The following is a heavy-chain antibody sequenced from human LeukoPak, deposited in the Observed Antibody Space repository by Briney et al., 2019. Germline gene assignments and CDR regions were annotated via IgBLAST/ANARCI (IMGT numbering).Heavy chain of an antibody. J-gene: IGHJ4*02. CDR2: ISGSGGST. V-gene: IGHV3-23*01. D-gene: IGHD6-13*01. CDR3: ARTGIVAADPYYFDY. CDR1: GFTFSSYA. Sequence: GGSPRLSCAASGFTFSSYAMSWVRQAPGKGLEWVSVISGSGGSTYYADSVKGRFTIARDNSKNTLYLQMNSLRAEDTAVYYCARTGIVAADPYYFDYWGQGTLVTVSS.